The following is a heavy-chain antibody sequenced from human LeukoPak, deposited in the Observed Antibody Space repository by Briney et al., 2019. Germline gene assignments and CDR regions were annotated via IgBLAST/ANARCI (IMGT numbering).Heavy chain of an antibody. Sequence: PSETLSLTCTVSGGSISSSSYYWGWIRQPPGKGLEWIGNIYYSGSTYYNPSLKSRVTISVDTSKNQFSLKLSSVTAADTAVYYCARRVDTARSIPDRYFDYWGQGTLVTVSS. V-gene: IGHV4-39*01. CDR2: IYYSGST. D-gene: IGHD5-18*01. CDR1: GGSISSSSYY. CDR3: ARRVDTARSIPDRYFDY. J-gene: IGHJ4*02.